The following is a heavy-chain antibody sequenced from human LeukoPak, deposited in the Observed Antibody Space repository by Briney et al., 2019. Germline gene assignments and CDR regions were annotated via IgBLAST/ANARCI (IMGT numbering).Heavy chain of an antibody. D-gene: IGHD1/OR15-1a*01. Sequence: PSETLSLTCTVSGYSISSGYYWGWIRQPPGKGLEWIGSIYHSGSTYYNPSLKSRVTISVDTSKNQFSLKLNSVTAADTAVYYCARRNPYAWNSASTYYYYYMDVWGKGTTVTISS. CDR3: ARRNPYAWNSASTYYYYYMDV. V-gene: IGHV4-38-2*02. J-gene: IGHJ6*03. CDR2: IYHSGST. CDR1: GYSISSGYY.